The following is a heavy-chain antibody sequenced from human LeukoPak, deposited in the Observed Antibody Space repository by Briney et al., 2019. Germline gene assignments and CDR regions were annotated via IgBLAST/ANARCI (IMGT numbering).Heavy chain of an antibody. Sequence: SGSTIYYAHSVKGRFTISRDNAKNSLYLQMNSLRAEDTAVYHCAKDPHSNHAYYYYYMDVWGKGTTVTVSS. V-gene: IGHV3-11*04. D-gene: IGHD4-11*01. J-gene: IGHJ6*03. CDR3: AKDPHSNHAYYYYYMDV. CDR2: SGSTI.